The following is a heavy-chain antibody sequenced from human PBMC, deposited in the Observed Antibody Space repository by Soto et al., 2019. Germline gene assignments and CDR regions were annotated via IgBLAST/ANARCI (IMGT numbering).Heavy chain of an antibody. V-gene: IGHV3-21*01. CDR2: ISSSSSYI. J-gene: IGHJ5*02. Sequence: GGSLRLSCAASGFTFSSYSMNWVRQAPGKGLEWVSSISSSSSYIYNADSVKGRFTSSRDNAKNSLYLQMNSLRAEDTAVYYCARKGSGGEVHFDPCGQGTLVTVSS. CDR3: ARKGSGGEVHFDP. CDR1: GFTFSSYS. D-gene: IGHD3-10*01.